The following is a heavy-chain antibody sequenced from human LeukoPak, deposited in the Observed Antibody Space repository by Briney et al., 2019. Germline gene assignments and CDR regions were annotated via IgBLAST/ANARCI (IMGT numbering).Heavy chain of an antibody. J-gene: IGHJ4*02. CDR3: ASAGSGLY. D-gene: IGHD6-19*01. CDR2: ISRFDDGT. V-gene: IGHV3-23*01. CDR1: GFTFSSYA. Sequence: GGSLRLSCVASGFTFSSYAMSWVRQAPGKGLEWVSTISRFDDGTYNADSVQGRFTISRDNSKNTLYLQMNSLRDEDTAVYYCASAGSGLYWGQGTLVTVSS.